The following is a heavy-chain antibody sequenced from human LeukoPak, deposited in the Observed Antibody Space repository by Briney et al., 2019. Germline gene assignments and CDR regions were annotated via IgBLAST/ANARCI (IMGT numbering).Heavy chain of an antibody. CDR3: TRDSYDFDSNGSVDI. CDR2: IYDNGYT. V-gene: IGHV3-53*01. J-gene: IGHJ3*02. Sequence: PGGSLRLSCAVSGLTVNRNYMSWVRQAPGQGLEWVSVIYDNGYTYYADSVKGRFTISRDDAKSTLYLQMNSLRVEDTAVYYCTRDSYDFDSNGSVDIWGQGTMDTVSS. CDR1: GLTVNRNY. D-gene: IGHD3-22*01.